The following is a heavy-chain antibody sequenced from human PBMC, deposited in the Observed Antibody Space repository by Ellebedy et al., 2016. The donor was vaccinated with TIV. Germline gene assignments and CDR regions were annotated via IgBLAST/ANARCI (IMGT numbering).Heavy chain of an antibody. CDR2: IYYSGST. CDR1: GGSISSYY. D-gene: IGHD6-13*01. V-gene: IGHV4-59*08. J-gene: IGHJ4*02. CDR3: ARHIRTADGTNNFDY. Sequence: SETLSLTXTVSGGSISSYYWSWIRQPPGKGLEWIGYIYYSGSTNYNPSLKSRVTISVDTSKSQFSLKLRSVTAADTAVYYCARHIRTADGTNNFDYWGQGTLVTVSS.